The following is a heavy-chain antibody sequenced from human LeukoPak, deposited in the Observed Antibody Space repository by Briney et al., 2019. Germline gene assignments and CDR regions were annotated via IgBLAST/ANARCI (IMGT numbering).Heavy chain of an antibody. V-gene: IGHV1-69*05. CDR1: GGTFSSYA. CDR3: ARVVVVPAAKGGYYFDY. Sequence: SVKVSCKASGGTFSSYAISWVRQAPGQGLEWMGGIIPIFGPANYAQKFQGRVTITTDESTSTAYMELSSLRSEDTAVYYCARVVVVPAAKGGYYFDYWGQGTLVTVSS. CDR2: IIPIFGPA. D-gene: IGHD2-2*01. J-gene: IGHJ4*02.